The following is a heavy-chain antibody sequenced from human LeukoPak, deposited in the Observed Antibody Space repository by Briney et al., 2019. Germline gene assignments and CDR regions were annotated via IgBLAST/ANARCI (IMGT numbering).Heavy chain of an antibody. CDR3: ARSTYSRGDYVGTFDY. CDR2: IYYSGST. Sequence: PSETLSLTCTVSGGSISSYYWSWIRQPPGKGLEWIWYIYYSGSTNYNPSLKSRVTIFVDTSKNQFSLKLSSVTAADTAVYYCARSTYSRGDYVGTFDYWGQGTLVTVSS. CDR1: GGSISSYY. J-gene: IGHJ4*02. D-gene: IGHD4-17*01. V-gene: IGHV4-59*12.